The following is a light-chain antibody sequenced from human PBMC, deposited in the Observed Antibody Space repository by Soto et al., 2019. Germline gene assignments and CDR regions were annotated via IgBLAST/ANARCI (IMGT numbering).Light chain of an antibody. CDR1: ETVRSN. V-gene: IGKV3-15*01. CDR3: QQYDDWPRT. J-gene: IGKJ1*01. Sequence: VMTQSPYTMSVIKGERAPLSCRASETVRSNLAWYQQKPGQAPRLLIYGASTRATGIPARFSGSGSGTEFTLTISNLQSEDFAVYYCQQYDDWPRTFGQGTKVDIK. CDR2: GAS.